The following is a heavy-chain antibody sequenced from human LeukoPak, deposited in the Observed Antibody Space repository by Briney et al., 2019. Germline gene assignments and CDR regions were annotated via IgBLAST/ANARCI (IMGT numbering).Heavy chain of an antibody. CDR2: IKQDGSEK. J-gene: IGHJ6*03. CDR1: GFTFSSYW. Sequence: AGSLRLSCAASGFTFSSYWMSWVRQAPGKGLEWVANIKQDGSEKYYVDSVKGRFTISRDNAKNSLYLQMNSLRAEDTAVYYCARSVHYYYYYMDVWGKGTTVTVSS. D-gene: IGHD6-6*01. V-gene: IGHV3-7*01. CDR3: ARSVHYYYYYMDV.